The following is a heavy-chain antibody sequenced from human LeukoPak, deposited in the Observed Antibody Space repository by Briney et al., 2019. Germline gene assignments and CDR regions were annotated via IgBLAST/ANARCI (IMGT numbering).Heavy chain of an antibody. CDR3: AAEHWRSSSWGYYFDY. J-gene: IGHJ4*02. CDR2: IVVGSGNT. D-gene: IGHD6-13*01. V-gene: IGHV1-58*01. CDR1: GFTFTSSA. Sequence: SVKVSCKASGFTFTSSAVQWVRQARGQRLEWIGWIVVGSGNTNYAQKFQERDTITRDMSTSTAYMELSSLRSEDTAVYYCAAEHWRSSSWGYYFDYWGQGTLVTVSS.